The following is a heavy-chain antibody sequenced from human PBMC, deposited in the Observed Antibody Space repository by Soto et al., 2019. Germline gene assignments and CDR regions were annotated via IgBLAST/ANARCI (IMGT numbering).Heavy chain of an antibody. V-gene: IGHV4-39*01. D-gene: IGHD3-9*01. CDR1: GDSINSDKYY. J-gene: IGHJ4*02. Sequence: SETLSLTCSVSGDSINSDKYYWGWIRQPPGKGLEWIGSIYFRGNTYYNPSLQTRVTISLDKSKSQSSLKLNSVTAADSAVYFCARLEGLATISYYFDFWGQGALVTVSS. CDR3: ARLEGLATISYYFDF. CDR2: IYFRGNT.